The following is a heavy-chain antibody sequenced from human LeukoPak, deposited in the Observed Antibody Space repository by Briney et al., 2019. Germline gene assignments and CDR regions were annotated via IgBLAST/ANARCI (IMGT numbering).Heavy chain of an antibody. J-gene: IGHJ3*02. V-gene: IGHV3-74*01. CDR1: GFTFSSYW. Sequence: GGSLRLSCAASGFTFSSYWMHWVRQAPEKGLVWVSRISTDGSSTNYADSVQGRFTISRDNAKNTLYLQMNSLRAEDTAVYYCARTTTSPTGRAFDIWGRGTMVTVSS. CDR3: ARTTTSPTGRAFDI. D-gene: IGHD1-1*01. CDR2: ISTDGSST.